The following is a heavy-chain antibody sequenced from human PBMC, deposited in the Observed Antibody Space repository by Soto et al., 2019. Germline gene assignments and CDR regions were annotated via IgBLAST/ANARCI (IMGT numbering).Heavy chain of an antibody. V-gene: IGHV5-51*01. J-gene: IGHJ6*02. D-gene: IGHD6-13*01. CDR2: ISPGDSDT. CDR3: ARQAAAGKYYYAMDV. Sequence: PGESLKISCEASGYSFTNYWIAWVRQVPGRGLEWMGIISPGDSDTRYSPSFQGQVTISADKSINTTYLQWSSLKASDTAIYYCARQAAAGKYYYAMDVWGQGTTVTVSS. CDR1: GYSFTNYW.